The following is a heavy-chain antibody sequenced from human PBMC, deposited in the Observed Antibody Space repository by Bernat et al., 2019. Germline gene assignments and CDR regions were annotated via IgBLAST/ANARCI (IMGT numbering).Heavy chain of an antibody. D-gene: IGHD3-9*01. J-gene: IGHJ4*02. CDR3: VKDYDWAFDY. CDR1: GFIFDDYV. V-gene: IGHV3-43*02. Sequence: EVQLVESGGGVIQPGGSLRLSCAASGFIFDDYVMHWVRQVPGVGLEWVSRISHDGTVIWYAESVRGRFTISRDNRKKSLYLQMASLRVEDSAFYYCVKDYDWAFDYWGRGTLVTVSS. CDR2: ISHDGTVI.